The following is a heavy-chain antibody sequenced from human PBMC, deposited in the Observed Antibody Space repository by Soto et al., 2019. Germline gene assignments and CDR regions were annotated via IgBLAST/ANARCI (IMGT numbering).Heavy chain of an antibody. CDR2: ISSSSSTI. CDR1: GFTFSSYS. J-gene: IGHJ6*03. V-gene: IGHV3-48*01. CDR3: ASSHTDEFDYYYYYMDV. D-gene: IGHD5-18*01. Sequence: GGSLRLSCAASGFTFSSYSMNWVRQAPGKGLEWVSYISSSSSTIYYADSVKGRFTISRDNAKNSLYLQMNSLRAEDTAVYYCASSHTDEFDYYYYYMDVWGKGTTVTVSS.